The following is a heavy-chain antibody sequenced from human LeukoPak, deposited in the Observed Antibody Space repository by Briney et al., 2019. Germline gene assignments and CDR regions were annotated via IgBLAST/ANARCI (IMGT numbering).Heavy chain of an antibody. CDR1: GFTFSSYS. CDR3: ARGGPTVTTRFDP. J-gene: IGHJ5*02. Sequence: GGSLRLSCAASGFTFSSYSMNWVRQAPGKRLEWVSSISSSSSYIYYADSVKGRFTISRDNAKNSLYLQMNSLRAEDTAVYYCARGGPTVTTRFDPWGQGTLVTVSS. CDR2: ISSSSSYI. V-gene: IGHV3-21*01. D-gene: IGHD4-17*01.